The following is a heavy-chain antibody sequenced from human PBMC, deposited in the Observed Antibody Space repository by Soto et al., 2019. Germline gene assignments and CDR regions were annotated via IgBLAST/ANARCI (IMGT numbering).Heavy chain of an antibody. CDR1: GFTFSSYA. CDR2: ISYDGSNK. Sequence: QVQLVESGGGVVQPGRSLRLSCAASGFTFSSYAMHWVRQAPGKGLEWVAVISYDGSNKYYADSVKGRFTISRDNSKNTRDLQMNSRRAEDTDVYYCARGRDYYDSSGPAAHYYDGMDVWGQGTTVTVSS. V-gene: IGHV3-30-3*01. D-gene: IGHD3-22*01. CDR3: ARGRDYYDSSGPAAHYYDGMDV. J-gene: IGHJ6*02.